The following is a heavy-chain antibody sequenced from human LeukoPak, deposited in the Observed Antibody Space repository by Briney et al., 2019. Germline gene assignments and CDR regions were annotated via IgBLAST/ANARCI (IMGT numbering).Heavy chain of an antibody. J-gene: IGHJ6*03. V-gene: IGHV3-74*01. CDR2: ISSDGGNT. D-gene: IGHD1-26*01. Sequence: GGSLRLSCAASGFTFSSYWMHWVRQAPGKGLVWVSRISSDGGNTVYADSVKGRFTISRDNANDPLYLQMDRLRGEDTAVYYCARERELRGAYYMDVWGKGPTVSVSS. CDR1: GFTFSSYW. CDR3: ARERELRGAYYMDV.